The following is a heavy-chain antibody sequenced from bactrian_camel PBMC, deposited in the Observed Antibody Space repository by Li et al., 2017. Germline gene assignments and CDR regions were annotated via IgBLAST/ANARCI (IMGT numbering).Heavy chain of an antibody. V-gene: IGHV3S59*01. Sequence: VQLVESGGGSVQAGGSLRLSCAASGVTVSRYYMGWFRQAPGKERESVACISSLGSTTTTYADSVKGRFTISKDNAKNTLYLQMNSLKPEDTAMYYCTAKKFSCTDYGEQSYNYWGQGTQVTVS. CDR3: TAKKFSCTDYGEQSYNY. CDR1: GVTVSRYY. J-gene: IGHJ4*01. CDR2: ISSLGSTTT. D-gene: IGHD5*01.